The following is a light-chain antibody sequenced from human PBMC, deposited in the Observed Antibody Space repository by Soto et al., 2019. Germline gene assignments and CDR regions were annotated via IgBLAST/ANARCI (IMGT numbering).Light chain of an antibody. CDR1: QSVSSSY. CDR2: GAS. CDR3: QQYGSSPVT. V-gene: IGKV3-20*01. Sequence: EIVLTQSPGPLSLSPGERATLSCRASQSVSSSYLAWYRQKPGQAPRPLIYGASSRATGIPDRFSGSGSGTDFTLTISRLGPEDFAVYYCQQYGSSPVTFGGETKVEIK. J-gene: IGKJ4*02.